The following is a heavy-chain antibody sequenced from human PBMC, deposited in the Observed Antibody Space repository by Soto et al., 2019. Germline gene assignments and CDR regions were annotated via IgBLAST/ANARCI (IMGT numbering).Heavy chain of an antibody. J-gene: IGHJ4*02. CDR2: ISYDGSNK. D-gene: IGHD6-19*01. CDR1: GFTFSSYA. CDR3: ARDPYSSATYYFDY. V-gene: IGHV3-30-3*01. Sequence: SLRLSCAASGFTFSSYAMHWVRQAPGKGPEWAAVISYDGSNKYYADSVKGRFTISRDNSKNTLYLQMNSLRAEDTAVYYCARDPYSSATYYFDYWGQGTLVTVSS.